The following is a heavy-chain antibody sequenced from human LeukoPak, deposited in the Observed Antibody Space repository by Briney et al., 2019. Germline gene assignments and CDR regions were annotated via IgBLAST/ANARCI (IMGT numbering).Heavy chain of an antibody. CDR1: GFTFDDYG. J-gene: IGHJ3*02. D-gene: IGHD4-17*01. CDR3: AAETTVTTLRAFDI. CDR2: INWNGGST. V-gene: IGHV3-20*04. Sequence: RPGGSLRLSCAASGFTFDDYGMSWVRQAPGKGLEWVSGINWNGGSTGYADSVKGRFTISRDNAKNSLYLQMNSLRSEDTAVYYCAAETTVTTLRAFDIWGQGTMVTVSS.